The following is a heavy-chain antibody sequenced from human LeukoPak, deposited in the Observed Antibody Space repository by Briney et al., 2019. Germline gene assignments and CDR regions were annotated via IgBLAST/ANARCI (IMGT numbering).Heavy chain of an antibody. CDR3: ARESRLRRENYYYGLDV. J-gene: IGHJ6*02. Sequence: GGSLRLSCPASGFTFSDYTMNWVRQAPGKGLEWVSPIYSEGTTYYADSVKGRFTISRDTSKNTLYLQMNSLRADDTAVYYCARESRLRRENYYYGLDVWGQGTTVTVSS. CDR2: IYSEGTT. D-gene: IGHD1-26*01. V-gene: IGHV3-53*01. CDR1: GFTFSDYT.